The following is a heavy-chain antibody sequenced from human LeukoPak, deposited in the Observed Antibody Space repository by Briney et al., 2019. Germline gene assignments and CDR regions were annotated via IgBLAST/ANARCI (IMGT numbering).Heavy chain of an antibody. V-gene: IGHV4-34*01. J-gene: IGHJ4*02. CDR1: GGSFSGYY. D-gene: IGHD2-2*01. CDR3: ARGVYCSSTSCYKGPFDY. Sequence: SETLSLTCAVDGGSFSGYYWSWIRQPPGKGLVWIGEINHSGSTNYNPSLKSRVTISVDTSKNQFSLKLSSVTAADTAVYYCARGVYCSSTSCYKGPFDYWGQGTLVTVSS. CDR2: INHSGST.